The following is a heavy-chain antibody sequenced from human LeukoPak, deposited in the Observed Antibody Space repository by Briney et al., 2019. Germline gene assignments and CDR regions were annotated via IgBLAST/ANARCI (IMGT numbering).Heavy chain of an antibody. J-gene: IGHJ4*02. CDR3: AKGMATYGSGSLFDY. CDR1: GFTFSDYV. CDR2: ITASGDRT. V-gene: IGHV3-23*01. D-gene: IGHD3-10*01. Sequence: GESLRLSCAASGFTFSDYVMIWVRQAPGKGLEWVSGITASGDRTYYADSVQGRFTMSRDNSKNTLYLQMNSLRAEDTAVYYCAKGMATYGSGSLFDYWGQGILVTVSS.